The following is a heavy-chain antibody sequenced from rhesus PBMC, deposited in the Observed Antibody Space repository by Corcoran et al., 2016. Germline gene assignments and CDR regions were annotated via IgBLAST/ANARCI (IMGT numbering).Heavy chain of an antibody. V-gene: IGHV4-80*01. J-gene: IGHJ5-1*01. CDR1: GGSFSSSW. CDR3: ARSFLNRFDV. Sequence: QVQLQGSGPGLVTPSETRSLTCAVSGGSFSSSWWRWIRQSPGKGLEGIGLINGTSGRTNYNPSLKSRVTFSKDASKNQFSLRLSSVTAADTAVYYCARSFLNRFDVWGPGVLVTVSS. CDR2: INGTSGRT.